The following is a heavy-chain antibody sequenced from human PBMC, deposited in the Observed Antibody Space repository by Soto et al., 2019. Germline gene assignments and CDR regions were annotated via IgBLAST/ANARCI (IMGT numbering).Heavy chain of an antibody. CDR2: MNPNSGNT. CDR1: GYTFTSYD. CDR3: ARALSYYDFWSGYRYYYYYGMDV. D-gene: IGHD3-3*01. J-gene: IGHJ6*02. V-gene: IGHV1-8*01. Sequence: ASVKVSCKASGYTFTSYDINWVRQATGQGLEWMGWMNPNSGNTGYAQKFQGRVTMTRNTSISTAYMELSSLRSEDTAVYYCARALSYYDFWSGYRYYYYYGMDVWGQGTTVTVSS.